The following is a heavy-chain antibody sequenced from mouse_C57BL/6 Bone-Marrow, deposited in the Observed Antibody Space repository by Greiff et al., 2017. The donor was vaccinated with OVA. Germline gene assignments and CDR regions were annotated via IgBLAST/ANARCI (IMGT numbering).Heavy chain of an antibody. Sequence: VQLQQSGAELVKPGASVKLSCTASGFNIKDYYMHWVKQRTEQGLEWIGRIDPEDGDTKYAPKFQGKATITADTSSNTAYLQLSSLTSEDTAVDYCARTGTVDWAMDYWGQGTSVTVSS. D-gene: IGHD1-1*01. J-gene: IGHJ4*01. CDR2: IDPEDGDT. CDR1: GFNIKDYY. V-gene: IGHV14-2*01. CDR3: ARTGTVDWAMDY.